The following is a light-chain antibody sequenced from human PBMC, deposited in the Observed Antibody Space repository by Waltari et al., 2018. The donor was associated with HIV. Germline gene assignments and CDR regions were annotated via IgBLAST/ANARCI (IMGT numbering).Light chain of an antibody. CDR3: QQYNDWRT. V-gene: IGKV3-15*01. J-gene: IGKJ3*01. CDR1: QTVSSN. CDR2: GAS. Sequence: ETVMTQSPATLSVSPGERATISCRASQTVSSNLAWYQQKPGQAPRLLIYGASGRATGIPARFSGSGSGTEFTLTISSLQSEDSAVYYCQQYNDWRTFGPGTKVDI.